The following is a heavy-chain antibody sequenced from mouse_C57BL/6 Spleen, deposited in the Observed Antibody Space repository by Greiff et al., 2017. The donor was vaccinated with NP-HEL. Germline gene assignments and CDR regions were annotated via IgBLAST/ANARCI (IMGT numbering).Heavy chain of an antibody. Sequence: VQLQQSGAELVRPGTSVKVSCKASGYAFTNYLIEWVKQRPGQGLEWIGVINPGSGGTNYNEKFKGKATLTADKSSSTAYMQLSSLTSEDSAVYFCARSGTVVAHWYFDVWGTGTTVTVSS. J-gene: IGHJ1*03. CDR2: INPGSGGT. CDR3: ARSGTVVAHWYFDV. D-gene: IGHD1-1*01. V-gene: IGHV1-54*01. CDR1: GYAFTNYL.